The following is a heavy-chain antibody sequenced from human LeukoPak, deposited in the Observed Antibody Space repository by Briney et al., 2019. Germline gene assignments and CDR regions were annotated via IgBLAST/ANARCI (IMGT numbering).Heavy chain of an antibody. CDR3: AKDLHEIAADY. CDR1: GFTFSSFW. J-gene: IGHJ4*02. CDR2: IKGDGITT. V-gene: IGHV3-74*01. Sequence: GGSLRLSCEASGFTFSSFWMHWVRQAPGKRLVWVARIKGDGITTNYADPAKGRFTVSRDNAKNTVYLQMNSLRAEDTAVYYCAKDLHEIAADYWGQGTLVTVAS. D-gene: IGHD2-21*01.